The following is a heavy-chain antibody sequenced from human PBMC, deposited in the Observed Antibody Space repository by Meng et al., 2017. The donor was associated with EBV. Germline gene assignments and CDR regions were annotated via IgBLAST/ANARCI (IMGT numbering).Heavy chain of an antibody. D-gene: IGHD2-15*01. CDR2: IYCSGNY. CDR1: GASTSSSGVV. Sequence: QVQLQESGQGKVQPSQALSLTCTFSGASTSSSGVVLRWIRGHPCKGLEWIDYIYCSGNYEYNLYVKITVTISTDTSKNQLGLRMSKVTAADTAYYYCARSAEAVAVDSWGQGTLVTVSS. CDR3: ARSAEAVAVDS. J-gene: IGHJ5*01. V-gene: IGHV4-31*01.